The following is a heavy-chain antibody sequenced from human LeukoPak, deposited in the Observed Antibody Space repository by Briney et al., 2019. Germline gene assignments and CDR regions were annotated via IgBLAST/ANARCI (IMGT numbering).Heavy chain of an antibody. D-gene: IGHD6-6*01. CDR3: ARVRGLAARPGLFY. J-gene: IGHJ4*02. CDR2: MNPNSGNT. Sequence: ASVKVSCKASGYTFTSYDINWVRQATGQGLEWMGWMNPNSGNTGYAQKFQGRVTMTRNTSISTAYMELSSLRSEDTAVYYCARVRGLAARPGLFYWGQGTLVTVSS. CDR1: GYTFTSYD. V-gene: IGHV1-8*01.